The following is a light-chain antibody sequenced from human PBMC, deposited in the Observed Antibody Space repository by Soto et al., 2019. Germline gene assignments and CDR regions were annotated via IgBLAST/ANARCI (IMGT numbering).Light chain of an antibody. CDR2: SNN. Sequence: VLTQPPSASGTPGQRVTISCSGSSSNIGSNTVNWYQQLPGTAPKLLIYSNNQRPSGVPDRFSGSKSGTSASLAISGLQSEDEADYYCAAWEDSLNGYVFGTGTKVTVL. CDR1: SSNIGSNT. CDR3: AAWEDSLNGYV. V-gene: IGLV1-44*01. J-gene: IGLJ1*01.